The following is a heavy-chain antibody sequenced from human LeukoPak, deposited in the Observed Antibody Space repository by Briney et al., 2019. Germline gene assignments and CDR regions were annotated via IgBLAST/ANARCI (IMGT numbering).Heavy chain of an antibody. Sequence: PGGSLRLSCAASGFTFDDYGMSWVRQAPGKGLEWVSGINWNGGSTGYADSVKGRFTVSRDNAKNSLYLQMNSLRAEDTAAYYCARDILGSQTPFDYWGQGTLVTVSS. D-gene: IGHD1-26*01. V-gene: IGHV3-20*04. CDR2: INWNGGST. CDR1: GFTFDDYG. J-gene: IGHJ4*02. CDR3: ARDILGSQTPFDY.